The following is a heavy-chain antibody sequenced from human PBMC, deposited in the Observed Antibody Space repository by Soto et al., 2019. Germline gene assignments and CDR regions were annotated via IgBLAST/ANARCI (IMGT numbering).Heavy chain of an antibody. CDR3: VKDHCGGDCYSEPYFDF. Sequence: GGSLRLSCAASGFPFSSYSMHWVRQAPGKGLEWVAVISYDGSNKYYGDSVNGRFTISRDNSKNTVYLQMNSLRVEDTAVYYCVKDHCGGDCYSEPYFDFWGRGSQVTVSS. V-gene: IGHV3-30*18. CDR1: GFPFSSYS. CDR2: ISYDGSNK. J-gene: IGHJ4*02. D-gene: IGHD2-21*02.